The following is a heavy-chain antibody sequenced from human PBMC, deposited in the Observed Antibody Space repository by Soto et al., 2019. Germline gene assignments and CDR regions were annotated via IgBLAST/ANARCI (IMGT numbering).Heavy chain of an antibody. CDR1: GGGNLRDYR. Sequence: QVQLVQSGAEVKEPGSSVKVSCKASGGGNLRDYRTTWVRRAPGQGLEWMGGIIHKLGSANYAQKFQGRVTITADESTNSVYMERRSLRSDDTAVYYCARGGEGYNFGAFYCCQGTPVTVSS. CDR3: ARGGEGYNFGAFY. J-gene: IGHJ4*02. D-gene: IGHD5-12*01. V-gene: IGHV1-69*01. CDR2: IIHKLGSA.